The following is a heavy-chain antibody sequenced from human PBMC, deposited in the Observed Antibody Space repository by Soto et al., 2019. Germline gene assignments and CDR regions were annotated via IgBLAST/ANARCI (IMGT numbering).Heavy chain of an antibody. CDR3: ARGYYDSSGPFDY. CDR2: ISTYNGNT. CDR1: GYTLTSHG. V-gene: IGHV1-18*01. J-gene: IGHJ4*02. D-gene: IGHD3-22*01. Sequence: GASVKVSCKASGYTLTSHGISWVRQAPGQGLERMGWISTYNGNTKYAQKFQERVTMTADTSTNTAHMELRSLRSDDTAMYYCARGYYDSSGPFDYWGQGTLVTVS.